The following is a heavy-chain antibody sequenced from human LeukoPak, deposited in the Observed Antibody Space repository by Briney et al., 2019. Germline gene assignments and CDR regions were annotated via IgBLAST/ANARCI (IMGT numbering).Heavy chain of an antibody. CDR1: GFTFSSYG. CDR3: AKDQGGGSGIGY. CDR2: IWYDGSNK. D-gene: IGHD3-10*01. V-gene: IGHV3-33*06. Sequence: AGGSLRLSCAASGFTFSSYGMHWVRQAPGKGLEWVAVIWYDGSNKYYADSVKGRFTISRDNSKNTLYLQMNSLRAEDTAVYYCAKDQGGGSGIGYWGQGTLVTVSS. J-gene: IGHJ4*02.